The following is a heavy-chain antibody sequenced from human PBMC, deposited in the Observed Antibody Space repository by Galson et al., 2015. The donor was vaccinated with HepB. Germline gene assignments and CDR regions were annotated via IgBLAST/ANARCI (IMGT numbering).Heavy chain of an antibody. V-gene: IGHV1-2*02. CDR1: GYTFTDYH. CDR3: AKDRTMIGDSNYDMDV. J-gene: IGHJ6*02. CDR2: INPKSGGT. D-gene: IGHD3-22*01. Sequence: SVKVSCKASGYTFTDYHMHWVRQAPGQGLEWMGWINPKSGGTNFAQKFQGRVTMSRDTSISAVDMEVSRLRSDDTAVYYCAKDRTMIGDSNYDMDVWGQGTTVTVSS.